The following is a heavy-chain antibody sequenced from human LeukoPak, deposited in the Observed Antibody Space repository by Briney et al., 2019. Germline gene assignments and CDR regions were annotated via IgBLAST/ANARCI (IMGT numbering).Heavy chain of an antibody. CDR2: VSDSGKT. V-gene: IGHV4-59*12. J-gene: IGHJ4*02. D-gene: IGHD3-16*01. CDR1: GGSISSYY. CDR3: ARGRYGPRLGN. Sequence: SETLSLTCTVSGGSISSYYWSWVRQPPGKGLEWIGYVSDSGKTEYNPSLKSRVTMSVDTSKNQFSLRLTSVTAADTAVYYCARGRYGPRLGNWGQGTLVTVSS.